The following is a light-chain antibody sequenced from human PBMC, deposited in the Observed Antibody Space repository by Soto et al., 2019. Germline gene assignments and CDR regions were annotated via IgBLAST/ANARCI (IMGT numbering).Light chain of an antibody. CDR2: AAS. J-gene: IGKJ1*01. CDR3: LQNNSYPRT. CDR1: QGINNY. Sequence: DIHMTQSPSAMSASVGDRVTITCRASQGINNYLAWFQQKPGKGPKRLIYAASSLQTRVPLRFSGSKSGTDFLLTISSLQAEDFTTYYCLQNNSYPRTFRQGTKVEIK. V-gene: IGKV1-17*03.